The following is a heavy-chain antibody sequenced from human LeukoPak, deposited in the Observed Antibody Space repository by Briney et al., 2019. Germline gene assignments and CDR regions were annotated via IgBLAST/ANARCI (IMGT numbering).Heavy chain of an antibody. CDR3: ARDPVYYFDSSGYYVY. CDR1: GFSFSSYS. V-gene: IGHV3-48*01. J-gene: IGHJ4*02. D-gene: IGHD3-22*01. Sequence: GGSLRLSCAASGFSFSSYSMNWVRQAPGKGLEWVSYISSDTSTIYYADSVKGRFTISRDNAKKSLYLQMNSLKAEDTAVYYCARDPVYYFDSSGYYVYWGQGTLVTVSS. CDR2: ISSDTSTI.